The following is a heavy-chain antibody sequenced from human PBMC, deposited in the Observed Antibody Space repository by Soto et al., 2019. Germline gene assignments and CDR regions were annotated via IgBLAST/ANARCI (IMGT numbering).Heavy chain of an antibody. J-gene: IGHJ4*02. CDR2: ISGSDGKT. CDR3: ARWSYLDY. CDR1: GFSFGSYA. V-gene: IGHV3-23*01. Sequence: LMXCCSSSGFSFGSYALSWVRQAPGKGLEWVSTISGSDGKTFYADSVKGRFSISRDTSQSTLYLQMNSLRADDTAMYYCARWSYLDYWGQGTRVTVSS. D-gene: IGHD3-3*01.